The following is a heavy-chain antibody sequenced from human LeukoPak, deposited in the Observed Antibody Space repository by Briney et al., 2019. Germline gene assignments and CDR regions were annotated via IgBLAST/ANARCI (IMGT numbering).Heavy chain of an antibody. J-gene: IGHJ6*03. V-gene: IGHV4-4*02. D-gene: IGHD4-17*01. CDR1: GGSISSSNW. CDR2: IYHSGST. Sequence: PSETLSLTCTVSGGSISSSNWWSWVRQPPGKGLEWIGEIYHSGSTNYNPSLKSRATISVDKSKNQFSLKLSSVTAADTAVYYCARDRDYADSDHYYYYYYMDVWGKGTTVTVSS. CDR3: ARDRDYADSDHYYYYYYMDV.